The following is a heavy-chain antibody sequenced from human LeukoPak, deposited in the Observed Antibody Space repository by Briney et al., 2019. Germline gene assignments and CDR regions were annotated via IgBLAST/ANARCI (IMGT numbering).Heavy chain of an antibody. CDR1: GGTFSSYA. J-gene: IGHJ4*02. CDR2: IIPIFGTA. CDR3: AASNGIVRGVIDY. Sequence: ASVKVSCKASGGTFSSYAISWVRQAPGQGLEWMGGIIPIFGTANYAQKFQGRVTITADESTSTAYMELSSLRSEDTAVYYCAASNGIVRGVIDYWGQGTLVTVSS. D-gene: IGHD3-10*02. V-gene: IGHV1-69*13.